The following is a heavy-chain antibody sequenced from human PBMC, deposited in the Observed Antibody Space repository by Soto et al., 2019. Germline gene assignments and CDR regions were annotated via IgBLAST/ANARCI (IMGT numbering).Heavy chain of an antibody. CDR2: IYWDDDK. CDR3: AHRRGAAAGSSFDY. V-gene: IGHV2-5*02. CDR1: GFSLSTSGVG. D-gene: IGHD6-13*01. Sequence: QITLKESGPTLVKPTQTLTLTCTFSGFSLSTSGVGVGWIRQPPGKALEWLALIYWDDDKRYSPSLKSRLTITKDTSKNQLVLTMTNMDPVDTATYYCAHRRGAAAGSSFDYWGQGTLVTVSS. J-gene: IGHJ4*02.